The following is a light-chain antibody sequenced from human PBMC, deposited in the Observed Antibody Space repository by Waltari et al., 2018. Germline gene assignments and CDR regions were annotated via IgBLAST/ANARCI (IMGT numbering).Light chain of an antibody. CDR3: QQYYGVPYT. CDR1: QTLLYSANKKDY. V-gene: IGKV4-1*01. J-gene: IGKJ2*01. Sequence: DFVMTQSPDSLAVSLGERATINCKSSQTLLYSANKKDYLAWYQQKRGQPPQLSITWAYVRQSGVPDRFSGSGSGTDFTLTISSLQAEDVAVYYCQQYYGVPYTFGQGTKLEI. CDR2: WAY.